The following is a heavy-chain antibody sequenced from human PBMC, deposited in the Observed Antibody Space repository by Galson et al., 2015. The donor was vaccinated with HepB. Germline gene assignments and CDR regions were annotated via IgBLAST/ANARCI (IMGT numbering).Heavy chain of an antibody. Sequence: SLRLSCAASGFTFSRYWMSWVRQAPGKGLGWVANIKQDGSEKYYVDSVKGRFTISRDNAKNSLYLQMNSLRAEDTAVYYCAGPVGPYGGYDSYYYNYYMDVWGKGTTVTVSS. J-gene: IGHJ6*03. CDR3: AGPVGPYGGYDSYYYNYYMDV. CDR2: IKQDGSEK. CDR1: GFTFSRYW. D-gene: IGHD5-12*01. V-gene: IGHV3-7*03.